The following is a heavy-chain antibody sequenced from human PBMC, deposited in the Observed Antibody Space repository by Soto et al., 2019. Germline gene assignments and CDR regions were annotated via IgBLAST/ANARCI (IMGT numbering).Heavy chain of an antibody. CDR2: VSAGGGRT. Sequence: PGGSLRLSCAASGFTFSSSDMNWVRQAPGKGLEWVSGVSAGGGRTNYADSVRGRFTISRDNAKNTLYLQMNSLRAEDTAIYYGAKSAGIAALDPLGQGSLLTVSS. J-gene: IGHJ5*02. V-gene: IGHV3-23*01. CDR1: GFTFSSSD. CDR3: AKSAGIAALDP. D-gene: IGHD6-6*01.